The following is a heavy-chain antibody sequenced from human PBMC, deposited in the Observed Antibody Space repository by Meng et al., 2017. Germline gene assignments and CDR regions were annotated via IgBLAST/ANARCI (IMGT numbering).Heavy chain of an antibody. J-gene: IGHJ4*02. V-gene: IGHV4-34*01. CDR3: ARGRYFDWLSYRYYFDY. D-gene: IGHD3-9*01. Sequence: VQLRHWAEGLWKPSGTLSLTCAVYGGSFSGYYWSWIRQPPGKGLEWIGEINHSGSTNYNPSLKSRVTISVDTSKNQFSLKLSSVTAADTAVYYCARGRYFDWLSYRYYFDYWGQGTLVTVSS. CDR2: INHSGST. CDR1: GGSFSGYY.